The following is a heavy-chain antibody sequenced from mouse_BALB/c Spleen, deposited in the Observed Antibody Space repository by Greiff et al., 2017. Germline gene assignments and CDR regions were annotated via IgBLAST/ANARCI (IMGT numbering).Heavy chain of an antibody. D-gene: IGHD2-4*01. CDR2: INPYNDGT. V-gene: IGHV1-14*01. Sequence: EVKLMESGPELVKPGASVKMSCKASGYTFPSYVMHWVKQKPGQGLEWIGYINPYNDGTKYNEKFKGKATLTSDKSSSTAYMELSSLTSEDSAVYYCARAPGDYLSWFANWGPGTLVTVSA. CDR3: ARAPGDYLSWFAN. J-gene: IGHJ3*01. CDR1: GYTFPSYV.